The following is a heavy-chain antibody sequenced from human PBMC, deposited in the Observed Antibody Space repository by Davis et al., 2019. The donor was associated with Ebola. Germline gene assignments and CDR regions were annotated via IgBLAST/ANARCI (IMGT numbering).Heavy chain of an antibody. CDR2: ISSSSDAK. D-gene: IGHD2-15*01. CDR1: GYSFSRKS. J-gene: IGHJ6*02. CDR3: ARVSAPLGYCSGGSCYLYYYYGMDV. V-gene: IGHV3-48*04. Sequence: GESLKISCATSGYSFSRKSMNWVRQAPGKGLEWVSYISSSSDAKYYADSVKGRFTISRDNAKNSLYLQMNSLRAEDTAVYYCARVSAPLGYCSGGSCYLYYYYGMDVWGQGTTVTVSS.